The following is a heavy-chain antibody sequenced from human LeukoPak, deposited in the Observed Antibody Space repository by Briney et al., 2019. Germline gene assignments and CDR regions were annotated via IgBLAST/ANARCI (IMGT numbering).Heavy chain of an antibody. CDR3: ARAVGAPRHFDY. D-gene: IGHD1-26*01. V-gene: IGHV1-8*01. CDR1: GYTFTSYN. J-gene: IGHJ4*02. Sequence: GASVKVSCKASGYTFTSYNVNWVGQAAGQGLELGGWVNPNSGDTVYAQKFRGRVTMTRDTSISTAYMELSSLRSEDTAVYYCARAVGAPRHFDYWGQGTLVTVSS. CDR2: VNPNSGDT.